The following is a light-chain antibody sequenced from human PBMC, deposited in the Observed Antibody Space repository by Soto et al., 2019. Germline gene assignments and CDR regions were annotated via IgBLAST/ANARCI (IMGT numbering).Light chain of an antibody. J-gene: IGLJ1*01. CDR2: DVS. Sequence: QSVLTQPRSVSGSPGQSVTISCTGTSSDVGGYKYVSWYQQHPGKAPKLMIYDVSERPSGVPDRFSGSKSGSTASLTISGLQAEDEADYYCCSYAGSFTVYVFGIGTKVTVL. CDR3: CSYAGSFTVYV. V-gene: IGLV2-11*01. CDR1: SSDVGGYKY.